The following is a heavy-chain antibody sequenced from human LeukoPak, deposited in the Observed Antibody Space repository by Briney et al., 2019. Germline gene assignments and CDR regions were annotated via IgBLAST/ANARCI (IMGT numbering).Heavy chain of an antibody. CDR1: GFTFSRSG. Sequence: GGSLRLSCAASGFTFSRSGMHWVRQAPGKGLEWVAVISYDGSNKYYADSVKGRFTISRDNSKNTLYLQMNSLRAEDTAVYYCARDEGIVVVTTNFDYWGQGTLVTVSS. J-gene: IGHJ4*02. V-gene: IGHV3-30*03. CDR2: ISYDGSNK. D-gene: IGHD3-22*01. CDR3: ARDEGIVVVTTNFDY.